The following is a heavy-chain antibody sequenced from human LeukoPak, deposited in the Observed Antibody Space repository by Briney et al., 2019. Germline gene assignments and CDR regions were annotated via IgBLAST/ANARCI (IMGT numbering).Heavy chain of an antibody. D-gene: IGHD2-15*01. Sequence: ASVKVSCKASGYTLSQLSMHWVRQAPGKGLEWMGGFDPEDDETIYAQNFQGRVTMTEDTSTDTAYMELSSLRSEDTAVYYCATDSGSPGHYYYYWGQGTLVTVSS. CDR1: GYTLSQLS. CDR2: FDPEDDET. V-gene: IGHV1-24*01. CDR3: ATDSGSPGHYYYY. J-gene: IGHJ4*02.